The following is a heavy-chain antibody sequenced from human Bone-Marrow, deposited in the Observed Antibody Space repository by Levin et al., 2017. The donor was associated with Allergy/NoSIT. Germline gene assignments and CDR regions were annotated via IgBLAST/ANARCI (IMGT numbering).Heavy chain of an antibody. D-gene: IGHD3-22*01. CDR3: ATRTREDYDVNPLVDY. CDR2: FDPEDDET. V-gene: IGHV1-24*01. J-gene: IGHJ4*02. Sequence: PEASVKVSCKVSGYDIIELSIHWVRQTPGKGLEWVGGFDPEDDETFYAEKFQGRVTMTEDTSTDTAYLELSSLGSEDTAIYYCATRTREDYDVNPLVDYWGQGTLVTVSS. CDR1: GYDIIELS.